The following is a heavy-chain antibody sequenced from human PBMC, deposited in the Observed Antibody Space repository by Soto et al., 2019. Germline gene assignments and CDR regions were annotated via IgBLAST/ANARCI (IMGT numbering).Heavy chain of an antibody. CDR3: ARETAAAGTGWFDP. CDR2: IYYSGST. Sequence: QVQLQESGPGLVKPSQTLSLTCTVSGGSISSGGYYWSWIRQHPGKGLEWIGYIYYSGSTYYNPSLKSQVTISVDTSKNQFSLKLSSVTAADTAVYYCARETAAAGTGWFDPWGQGTLVTVSS. D-gene: IGHD6-13*01. V-gene: IGHV4-31*01. CDR1: GGSISSGGYY. J-gene: IGHJ5*02.